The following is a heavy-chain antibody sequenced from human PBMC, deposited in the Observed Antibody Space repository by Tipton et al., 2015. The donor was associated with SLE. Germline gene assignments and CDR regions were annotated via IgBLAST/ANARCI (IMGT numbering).Heavy chain of an antibody. CDR1: GFNFSIYA. D-gene: IGHD2-8*01. J-gene: IGHJ5*02. Sequence: SLRLSCAASGFNFSIYAMNWVRQAPGKGLEWISVIYSGHTTHYTDSVKGRFTISRDNSKNTLYLQMNNLRGDDTAVNFCARDFEGANGTWGPGALVTVSS. CDR3: ARDFEGANGT. V-gene: IGHV3-23*03. CDR2: IYSGHTT.